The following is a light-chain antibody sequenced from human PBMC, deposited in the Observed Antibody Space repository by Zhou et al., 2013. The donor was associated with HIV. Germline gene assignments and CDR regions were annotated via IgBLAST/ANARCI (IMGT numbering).Light chain of an antibody. J-gene: IGKJ3*01. CDR3: QQYNSYST. Sequence: DIPMTQSPSTLSASIGDRVTITCRASQSISTWLAWYQQKPGKAPKLLIYKASSLESGVPSRFSGSGSGTEFTLTISSLQPDDFATYYCQQYNSYSTFGPGTKVGDQT. V-gene: IGKV1-5*03. CDR2: KAS. CDR1: QSISTW.